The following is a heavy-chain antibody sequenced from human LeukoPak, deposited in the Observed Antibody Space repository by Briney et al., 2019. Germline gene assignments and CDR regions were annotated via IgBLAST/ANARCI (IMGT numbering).Heavy chain of an antibody. V-gene: IGHV1-2*02. CDR2: INPNSGGT. Sequence: ASVKVSCKASGYTFTGYYMHWVRQAPGQGLEWMGWINPNSGGTNYAQKFQGRVTMTRDTSISTAYMELSRLRSDDTAVYYCARGGWGYYDFWSGYYTGPYYFDYWGQGTLVTVSS. D-gene: IGHD3-3*01. CDR1: GYTFTGYY. CDR3: ARGGWGYYDFWSGYYTGPYYFDY. J-gene: IGHJ4*02.